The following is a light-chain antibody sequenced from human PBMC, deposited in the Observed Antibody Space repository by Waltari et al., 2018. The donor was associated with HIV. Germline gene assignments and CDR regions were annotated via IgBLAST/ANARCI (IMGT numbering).Light chain of an antibody. CDR1: QSVSSN. J-gene: IGKJ1*01. V-gene: IGKV3-15*01. CDR2: DAS. Sequence: EIVLTQSPDTLSLSPGERATLSCRASQSVSSNLAWYQQKPGQAPRLLIYDASTRATGIPARFSGSGSGTDFSLTISSLQSEDFAVYYCLQYNNWWTFGQGTKVEIK. CDR3: LQYNNWWT.